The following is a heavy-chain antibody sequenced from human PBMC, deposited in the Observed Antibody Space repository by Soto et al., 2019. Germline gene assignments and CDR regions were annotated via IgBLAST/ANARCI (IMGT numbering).Heavy chain of an antibody. CDR3: AKDPAGSTLGFFEI. D-gene: IGHD3-10*01. CDR2: ISYHGSNK. CDR1: GFTFNNYG. V-gene: IGHV3-30*18. Sequence: ESVGGVVQPGRSLRLSCAASGFTFNNYGMHWVRQAPGKGLEWVAVISYHGSNKIYADSVKGRFTISRDDSKNTLYVQMNSLRPEDTAVYYCAKDPAGSTLGFFEIWGQGTLVTVSS. J-gene: IGHJ3*02.